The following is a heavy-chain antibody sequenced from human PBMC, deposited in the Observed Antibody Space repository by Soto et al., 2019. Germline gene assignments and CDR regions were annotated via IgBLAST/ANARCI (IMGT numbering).Heavy chain of an antibody. CDR1: GGTFSSYS. CDR2: IIPILGLA. D-gene: IGHD2-15*01. CDR3: ASPMNCSGGSCYLSDFDY. Sequence: QVQLVQSGAEVKKPGSSVKVSCKASGGTFSSYSISWVRQAPGQGLEWMGRIIPILGLANYAQKFQGRVTTNAAKSTSTVYMDLSRLRSEVTAVYYWASPMNCSGGSCYLSDFDYWGQGTLVTVSS. J-gene: IGHJ4*02. V-gene: IGHV1-69*02.